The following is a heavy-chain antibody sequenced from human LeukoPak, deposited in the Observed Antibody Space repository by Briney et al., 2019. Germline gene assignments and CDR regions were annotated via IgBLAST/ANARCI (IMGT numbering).Heavy chain of an antibody. CDR3: AKHGGSYTFDY. Sequence: GKSLRLSCAASGFTFNNYGMHWVRQAPGKGLEWVAFIPYDGSNKYYAASVKGRFTISRDSSKNTLYLQMNSLRAEDTAVYYCAKHGGSYTFDYWGQGTLVTVSS. D-gene: IGHD1-26*01. CDR2: IPYDGSNK. V-gene: IGHV3-30*02. CDR1: GFTFNNYG. J-gene: IGHJ4*02.